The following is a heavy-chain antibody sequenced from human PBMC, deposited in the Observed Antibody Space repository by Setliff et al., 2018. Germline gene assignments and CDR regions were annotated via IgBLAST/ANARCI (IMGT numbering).Heavy chain of an antibody. CDR2: TIPLFGTT. CDR3: AREGVDTRSSTDYRYYMDV. D-gene: IGHD5-18*01. CDR1: GGTFTNYG. J-gene: IGHJ6*03. V-gene: IGHV1-69*05. Sequence: GASVKVSCKASGGTFTNYGVSWVRQAPGQGPEWMGGTIPLFGTTDYAQKFHGRLTIITDESTSTASMELTSLTSDDTAVYYCAREGVDTRSSTDYRYYMDVWGKGTTVTVSS.